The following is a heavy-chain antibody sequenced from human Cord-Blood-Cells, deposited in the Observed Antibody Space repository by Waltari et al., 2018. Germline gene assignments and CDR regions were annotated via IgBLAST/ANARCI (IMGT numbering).Heavy chain of an antibody. CDR1: GYTFTSYD. V-gene: IGHV1-8*01. CDR2: MNPNSGNT. CDR3: AKFSGAARRNFIDY. J-gene: IGHJ4*02. Sequence: QVQLVQSGAEVKKPGASVKVSCKASGYTFTSYDINWVRRATGQGLEWMGWMNPNSGNTGYAQKFQGRVNMTRNTSISTAYMELSSLRSEDTAVYYCAKFSGAARRNFIDYWGQGTLVTVSS. D-gene: IGHD6-6*01.